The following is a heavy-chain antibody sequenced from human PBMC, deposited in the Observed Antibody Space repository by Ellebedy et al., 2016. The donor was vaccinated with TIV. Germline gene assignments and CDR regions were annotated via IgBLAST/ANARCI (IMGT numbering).Heavy chain of an antibody. V-gene: IGHV3-23*01. D-gene: IGHD5-18*01. CDR2: ISGSGGST. J-gene: IGHJ4*02. CDR1: GFTFSSYE. Sequence: GESLKISCAASGFTFSSYEMNWVRQAPGKGLEWVSAISGSGGSTYYIDSVKGRFTISKDISTNTLSLQMNNLRAEDSAMYYCAKDAVLGDGYWEFDSWGQGTLVTVSS. CDR3: AKDAVLGDGYWEFDS.